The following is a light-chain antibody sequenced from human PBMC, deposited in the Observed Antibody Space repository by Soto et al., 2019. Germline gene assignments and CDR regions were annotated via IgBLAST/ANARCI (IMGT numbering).Light chain of an antibody. Sequence: EIVLTQSPATLSLSPGERATLSCRASQSVSSYLAWYQQKPGQAPRLLIYDASNRATGIPARFSGSGSGTDFTLTISSLEPEDFAVYYCLQRSNWPPWTFGHGTNVEIK. J-gene: IGKJ1*01. V-gene: IGKV3-11*01. CDR2: DAS. CDR3: LQRSNWPPWT. CDR1: QSVSSY.